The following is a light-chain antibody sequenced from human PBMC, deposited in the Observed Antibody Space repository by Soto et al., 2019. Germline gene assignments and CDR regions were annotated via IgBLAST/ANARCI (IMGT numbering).Light chain of an antibody. J-gene: IGLJ2*01. CDR1: SGHSTYA. CDR2: VNSDGSH. CDR3: QTWGTGIYVV. V-gene: IGLV4-69*01. Sequence: QLVLTQSPSASASLGASVKLTCTLTSGHSTYAIAWHQQQPEKGPRYLMKVNSDGSHTKGDVIPDRFSGSSSGAERYLTISSLQSEDEADYYCQTWGTGIYVVFGGGTKLTVL.